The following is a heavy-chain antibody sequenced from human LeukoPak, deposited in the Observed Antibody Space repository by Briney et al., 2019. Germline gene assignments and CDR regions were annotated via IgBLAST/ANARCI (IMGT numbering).Heavy chain of an antibody. CDR1: GFTFDDYS. CDR3: ARGPSGYHNT. Sequence: GGSLRLSCAASGFTFDDYSMYWVRQAPGKGLEWVALITRDGENTYYADSVRGRFTISRDSSKNILHLQMNSLRAEDTAVYYCARGPSGYHNTGGQGTLVTVSS. CDR2: ITRDGENT. D-gene: IGHD5-12*01. J-gene: IGHJ4*02. V-gene: IGHV3-20*04.